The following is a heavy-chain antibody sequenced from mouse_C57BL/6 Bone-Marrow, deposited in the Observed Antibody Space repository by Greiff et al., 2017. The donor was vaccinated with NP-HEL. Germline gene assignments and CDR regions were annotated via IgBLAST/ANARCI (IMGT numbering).Heavy chain of an antibody. D-gene: IGHD2-3*01. CDR2: ISSGGSYT. Sequence: EVQGVESGGDLVKPGGSLKLSCAASGFTFSSYGMSWVRQTPDKRLEWVATISSGGSYTYYPDSVKGRFTISRDNAKNTLYLQMSRLKSEDTAMYYGARQGGPYDGYSFAYWGQGTLVTVSA. CDR3: ARQGGPYDGYSFAY. CDR1: GFTFSSYG. V-gene: IGHV5-6*01. J-gene: IGHJ3*01.